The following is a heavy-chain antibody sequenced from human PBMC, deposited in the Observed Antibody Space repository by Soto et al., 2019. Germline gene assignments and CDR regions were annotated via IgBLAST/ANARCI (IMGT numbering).Heavy chain of an antibody. J-gene: IGHJ4*02. V-gene: IGHV3-30-3*01. CDR2: ISYDGSNK. Sequence: PGGSLRLSCAASGFTFSSHAMHWVRQAPGKGLEWVAVISYDGSNKYYADSVKGRFTISRDNSKNTLYLQMNSLRAEDTAVYYCARDHRLGSDYWGQGTLVTVSS. CDR1: GFTFSSHA. D-gene: IGHD4-17*01. CDR3: ARDHRLGSDY.